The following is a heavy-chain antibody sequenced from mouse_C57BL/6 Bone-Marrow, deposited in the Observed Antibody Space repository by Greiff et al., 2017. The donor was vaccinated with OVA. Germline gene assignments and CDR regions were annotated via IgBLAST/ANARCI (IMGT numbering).Heavy chain of an antibody. D-gene: IGHD1-1*02. CDR3: ARYPLYYYAMDY. J-gene: IGHJ4*01. Sequence: EVQLVESGGGLVQPGGSLSLSCAASGFTFTDYYMSWVRQPPGKALKWLGFIRNKANGYTTEYSASVKGRFTISRDNSQSILYLQMNALRAEDSATYYCARYPLYYYAMDYWGQGTSVTVSS. CDR1: GFTFTDYY. V-gene: IGHV7-3*01. CDR2: IRNKANGYTT.